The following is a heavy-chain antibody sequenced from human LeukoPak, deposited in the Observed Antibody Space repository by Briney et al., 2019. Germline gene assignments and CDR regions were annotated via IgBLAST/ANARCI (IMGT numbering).Heavy chain of an antibody. CDR3: VRDILTGYPPQGTDYYYGMDV. CDR2: IKSKTDGGTT. J-gene: IGHJ6*02. Sequence: GGSLRLSCAASGFTFSNAWMSWVRQAPGKGLEWVGRIKSKTDGGTTDYAAPVKGRFTISRDDSKNTLYLQMNSLRAEDTAVYYCVRDILTGYPPQGTDYYYGMDVWGQGTTVTVSS. D-gene: IGHD3-9*01. V-gene: IGHV3-15*01. CDR1: GFTFSNAW.